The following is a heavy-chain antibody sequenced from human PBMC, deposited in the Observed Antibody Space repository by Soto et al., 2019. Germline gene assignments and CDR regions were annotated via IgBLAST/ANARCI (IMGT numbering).Heavy chain of an antibody. Sequence: PSETLSLTCTVSGGSISSYYWSWIRQPPGKGLEWIGYIYYSGSTNYNPSLKSRVTISVDASKNQFSLKLSSVTAADTVVYYCARLSLKQWLDFDYWGQGTLVTVSS. V-gene: IGHV4-59*08. CDR3: ARLSLKQWLDFDY. CDR1: GGSISSYY. D-gene: IGHD6-19*01. J-gene: IGHJ4*02. CDR2: IYYSGST.